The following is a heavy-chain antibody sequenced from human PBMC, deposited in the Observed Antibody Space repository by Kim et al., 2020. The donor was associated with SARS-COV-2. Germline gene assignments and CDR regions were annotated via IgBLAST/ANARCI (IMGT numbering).Heavy chain of an antibody. Sequence: ASVKVSCSASGYTFTSYAMHWVRQAPGQRLEWMGWINAGNGNTKYSQKFQGRVTITRDTSASTAYMELSSLRSDDTAVYYCARDSYYDIFRYYYSYMHVWGKGTTITVSS. CDR3: ARDSYYDIFRYYYSYMHV. V-gene: IGHV1-3*01. CDR2: INAGNGNT. CDR1: GYTFTSYA. D-gene: IGHD3-9*01. J-gene: IGHJ6*03.